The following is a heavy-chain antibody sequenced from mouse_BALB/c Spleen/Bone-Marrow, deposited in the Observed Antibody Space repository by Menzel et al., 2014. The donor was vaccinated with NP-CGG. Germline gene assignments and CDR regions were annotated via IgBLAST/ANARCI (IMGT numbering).Heavy chain of an antibody. D-gene: IGHD2-3*01. Sequence: QVHLQQSGAELARPGASVKMSCRASGYTFTTYTIHWVRQRPGQGLEWIGYINPSSGYTNYIQKFKDKATLTADKSSSTTFMQLSSLTSEDSAVYYCARRDDGYVFFDYWGQGTTLTVSS. V-gene: IGHV1-4*01. CDR1: GYTFTTYT. CDR2: INPSSGYT. J-gene: IGHJ2*01. CDR3: ARRDDGYVFFDY.